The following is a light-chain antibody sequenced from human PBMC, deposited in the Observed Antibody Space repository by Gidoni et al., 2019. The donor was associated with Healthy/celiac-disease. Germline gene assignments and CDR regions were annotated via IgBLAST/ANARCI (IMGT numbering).Light chain of an antibody. CDR2: AAS. Sequence: DIQMTQSPSSLSASVGDRVTITCRASQSISSYLNWYQQKPGKAPKLLIYAASSLQSGVPSRFSGSGSVTDFTLTISSLQPEDFATYYCQQSYSTLPTFGQXTRLEFK. CDR1: QSISSY. J-gene: IGKJ5*01. CDR3: QQSYSTLPT. V-gene: IGKV1-39*01.